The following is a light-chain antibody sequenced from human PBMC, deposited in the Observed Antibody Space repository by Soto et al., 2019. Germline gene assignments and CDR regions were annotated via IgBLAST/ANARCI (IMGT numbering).Light chain of an antibody. CDR1: SSDVGVYNY. V-gene: IGLV2-14*01. J-gene: IGLJ2*01. CDR3: SSYTSSSTVV. Sequence: QSALTQPASVSGSPGQSITISCTGTSSDVGVYNYVSWYQQHPGKAPKLMIYDVSNRPSGVSNRFSGSKSGNTASLTISGLQAEDEADYSCSSYTSSSTVVFGGGTELTVL. CDR2: DVS.